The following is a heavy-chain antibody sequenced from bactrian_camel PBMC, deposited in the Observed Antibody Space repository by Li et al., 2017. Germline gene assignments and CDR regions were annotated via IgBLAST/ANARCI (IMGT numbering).Heavy chain of an antibody. J-gene: IGHJ4*01. D-gene: IGHD6*01. CDR1: EPAFSRRC. V-gene: IGHV3-2*01. CDR3: ATEVDHGGSWRY. CDR2: IYIDGSIT. Sequence: VQLEESGGGSVQAGGSLRLSCASSEPAFSRRCMGWFRQAPGNGLEWVSSIYIDGSITYYADSVQGRFTISRDNAKNTVYLRMNSLKSEDTAPYYCATEVDHGGSWRYWGQGTQVTVS.